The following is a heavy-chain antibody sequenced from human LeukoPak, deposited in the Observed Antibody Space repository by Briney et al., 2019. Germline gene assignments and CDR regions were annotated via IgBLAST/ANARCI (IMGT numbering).Heavy chain of an antibody. CDR2: INPNSGGT. CDR1: GYTFTGYY. Sequence: ASVKVSCKASGYTFTGYYMHWVRQAPGQGLEWMGWINPNSGGTNYAQKFQGRVTMTRDTSISTAYMELSMLRSDDTAVYYCARDRWFGELHDAFDIWGQGTMVTVSS. V-gene: IGHV1-2*02. D-gene: IGHD3-10*01. J-gene: IGHJ3*02. CDR3: ARDRWFGELHDAFDI.